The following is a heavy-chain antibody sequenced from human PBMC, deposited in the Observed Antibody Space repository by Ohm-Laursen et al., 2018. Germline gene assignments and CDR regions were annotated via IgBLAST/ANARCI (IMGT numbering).Heavy chain of an antibody. CDR3: ARDGAVAFDI. Sequence: GTLSLTCTVSGGSISSYYWSWIRKPAGKGLEWIGRIYTSGSTNYNPSLKSRVTMSVDTSKNQSSLKLSSVTAADTAVYYCARDGAVAFDIWGQGTMVTVSS. V-gene: IGHV4-4*07. D-gene: IGHD3-16*01. J-gene: IGHJ3*02. CDR1: GGSISSYY. CDR2: IYTSGST.